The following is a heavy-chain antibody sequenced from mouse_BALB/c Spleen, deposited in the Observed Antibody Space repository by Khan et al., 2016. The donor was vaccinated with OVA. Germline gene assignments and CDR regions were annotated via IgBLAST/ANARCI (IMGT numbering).Heavy chain of an antibody. CDR3: VREKDYGRSCYAMAY. Sequence: QVQLQQSGAELARPGASVKLSCKASGYTFTSYTIHWIKLRPGQGLEWIGYINPSNGYTNYNQKFKDKATLTADKSSTTAYMQLSSLSSDDSAVYFCVREKDYGRSCYAMAYWGQGTLVTVS. V-gene: IGHV1-4*01. CDR1: GYTFTSYT. CDR2: INPSNGYT. D-gene: IGHD1-1*01. J-gene: IGHJ4*01.